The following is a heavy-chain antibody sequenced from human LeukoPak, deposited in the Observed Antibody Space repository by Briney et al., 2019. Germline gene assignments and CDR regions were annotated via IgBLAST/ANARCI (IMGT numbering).Heavy chain of an antibody. J-gene: IGHJ6*03. CDR2: ISGSGGST. V-gene: IGHV3-23*01. CDR1: GFTFSSYA. D-gene: IGHD2-2*01. Sequence: PGGSLRLSCAASGFTFSSYAMSWVRQAPGKGLEWVSAISGSGGSTYYADSVKGRFTISRDNSKNTPYLQMNSLRAEDTAVYYCAKGDCSSTSCYPYYYYYYYMDVWGKGTTVTVSS. CDR3: AKGDCSSTSCYPYYYYYYYMDV.